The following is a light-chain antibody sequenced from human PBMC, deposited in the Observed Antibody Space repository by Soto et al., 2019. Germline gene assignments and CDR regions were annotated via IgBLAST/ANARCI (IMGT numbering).Light chain of an antibody. CDR3: QQYDNLLALT. CDR1: QDISKY. Sequence: DIQMTQSPSSLSASVGDRVTITRYASQDISKYLNWYQQKPGKDPKLLIYDASNLQRGVPSRFSGSGSGTDFTFTISSLQPEDIATYYCQQYDNLLALTFGGGTKVDIK. CDR2: DAS. J-gene: IGKJ4*01. V-gene: IGKV1-33*01.